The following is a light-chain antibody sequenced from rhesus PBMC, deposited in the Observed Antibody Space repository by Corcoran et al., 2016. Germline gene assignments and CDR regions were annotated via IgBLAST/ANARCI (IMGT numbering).Light chain of an antibody. CDR1: EGSSRN. CDR2: CAN. V-gene: IGKV1-32*02. CDR3: PQGFSNPFP. J-gene: IGKJ3*01. Sequence: DIQLTQSPSSLSASVGDRVTITCRASEGSSRNLNWYQQKPGKAPKLLSYCANSLASGVPSRFSGSGSGTDFTLTISSLQPADFATYYCPQGFSNPFPFCPGTTLDIK.